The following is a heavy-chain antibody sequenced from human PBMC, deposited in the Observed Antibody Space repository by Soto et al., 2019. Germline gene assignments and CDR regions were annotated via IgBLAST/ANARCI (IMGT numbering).Heavy chain of an antibody. D-gene: IGHD1-26*01. CDR3: VGAHFDY. CDR2: INEDGSDT. Sequence: EVLMVESGGDLVQPGGSLRLSCSGSGFTFSSYWMNWVRQTPGKGLEWVANINEDGSDTYYMDSVKGRFTISRDNAKNLLYLQMNSLRAEETAVYFCVGAHFDYWGQGTLVIVSS. V-gene: IGHV3-7*01. CDR1: GFTFSSYW. J-gene: IGHJ4*02.